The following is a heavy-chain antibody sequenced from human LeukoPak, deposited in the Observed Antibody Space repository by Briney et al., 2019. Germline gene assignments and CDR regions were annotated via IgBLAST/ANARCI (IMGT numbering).Heavy chain of an antibody. Sequence: SETLSLTCTVSGGSISSYYWSWIRQPAGKGLEWIGRIYTSGSTNYNPSLKSRVTMSVDTSKNQFSLKLSSVTAADTAVYYCATWGLAVAAHDAFDIWGQGTMVTVSS. D-gene: IGHD6-19*01. V-gene: IGHV4-4*07. CDR1: GGSISSYY. CDR2: IYTSGST. CDR3: ATWGLAVAAHDAFDI. J-gene: IGHJ3*02.